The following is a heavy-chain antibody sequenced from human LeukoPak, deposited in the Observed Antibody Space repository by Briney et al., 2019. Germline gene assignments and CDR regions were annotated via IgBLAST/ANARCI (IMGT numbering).Heavy chain of an antibody. J-gene: IGHJ4*02. CDR3: AKKSERGYSYGFFDY. D-gene: IGHD5-18*01. V-gene: IGHV3-53*01. CDR2: IYSDGST. CDR1: GFTVSSNY. Sequence: PGGSLRLSCAASGFTVSSNYMTWVRQAPGKGLEWVSIIYSDGSTSYADSVKGRFTISRDNSKNTLYLQMNSLRAEDTAVYYCAKKSERGYSYGFFDYWGQGTLVTVSS.